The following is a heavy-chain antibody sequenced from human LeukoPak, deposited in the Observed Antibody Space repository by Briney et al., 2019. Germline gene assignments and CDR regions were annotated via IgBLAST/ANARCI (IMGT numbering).Heavy chain of an antibody. D-gene: IGHD3-22*01. V-gene: IGHV4-59*01. CDR2: IYYSGST. Sequence: SETLSLTCTVSGGSISSYYWSWIRQPPGKGLEWIGYIYYSGSTNYNPSLKSRVTISVDTSKNQFSLKLSSVTAADTAVYYCARLETGDDSGGYYYFAFDIWGQGTMVTVSS. J-gene: IGHJ3*02. CDR3: ARLETGDDSGGYYYFAFDI. CDR1: GGSISSYY.